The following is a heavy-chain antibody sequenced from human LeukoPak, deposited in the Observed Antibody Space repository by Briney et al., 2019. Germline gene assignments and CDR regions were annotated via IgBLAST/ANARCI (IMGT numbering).Heavy chain of an antibody. CDR3: AKGRGGDY. Sequence: GGSLRLSCAASGFSFSNAWMSWVRQAPGKGLEWVSAISGSGGSTYYADSVKGRFTISRDNSKNTLYLQMNSLRAEDTAVYYCAKGRGGDYWGQGTLVTVSS. CDR1: GFSFSNAW. D-gene: IGHD3-16*01. J-gene: IGHJ4*02. CDR2: ISGSGGST. V-gene: IGHV3-23*01.